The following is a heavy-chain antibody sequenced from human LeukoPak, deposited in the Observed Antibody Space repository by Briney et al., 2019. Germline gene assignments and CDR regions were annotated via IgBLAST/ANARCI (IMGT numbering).Heavy chain of an antibody. Sequence: GASVKVSCKASGFTFTSSAMQWVRQARGQRLEWIGWIVVGSGNTNYAQKFQERVTITRDMSTSTAYMELSSLRSEDTAVYYCAAAPTKSYDILNNDAFDIWGQGTMVTVSS. CDR1: GFTFTSSA. CDR3: AAAPTKSYDILNNDAFDI. V-gene: IGHV1-58*02. CDR2: IVVGSGNT. D-gene: IGHD3-9*01. J-gene: IGHJ3*02.